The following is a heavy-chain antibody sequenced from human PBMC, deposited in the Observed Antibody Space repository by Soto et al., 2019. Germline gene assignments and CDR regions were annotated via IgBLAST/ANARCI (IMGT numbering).Heavy chain of an antibody. V-gene: IGHV3-74*01. CDR3: AKREGNTYGLFH. Sequence: EVQLVESGGGLVQPGGTLRLSCAATGFSFSSYWIHWVRQAPGKGLVWVSRIKTDGSSTDYADSVKGRFTISRDNAKNTLYLQMNSLSAEETAVYYCAKREGNTYGLFHWGQGTLVTVSS. D-gene: IGHD5-18*01. J-gene: IGHJ4*02. CDR1: GFSFSSYW. CDR2: IKTDGSST.